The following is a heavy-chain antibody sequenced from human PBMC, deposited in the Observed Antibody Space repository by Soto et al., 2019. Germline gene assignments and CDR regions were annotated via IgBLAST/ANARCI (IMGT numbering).Heavy chain of an antibody. J-gene: IGHJ4*02. D-gene: IGHD3-10*01. V-gene: IGHV4-39*01. CDR3: ARSLITMVPEDD. Sequence: QLQLQESGPGLVKPSETLSLTCTVSGGSISSSSYYWGWIRQPPGKGLEWIGSIYYSGSTYYNPSLNSRVTLSVDASKNQFSLKLSSVTAADTVVYECARSLITMVPEDDWGQGALVTVSS. CDR2: IYYSGST. CDR1: GGSISSSSYY.